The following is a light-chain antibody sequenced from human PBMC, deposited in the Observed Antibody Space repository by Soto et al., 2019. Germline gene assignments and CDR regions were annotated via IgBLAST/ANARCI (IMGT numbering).Light chain of an antibody. J-gene: IGKJ4*01. CDR2: DAS. V-gene: IGKV3-11*01. CDR1: QSVSSS. Sequence: EIVLTQSPVTLSLSPGERATLSCRASQSVSSSLAWYQQKPGQAPRLLIYDASNRATGIPARFSGSGSETDFNLTVSSLEPGDFAVYYCQQRSNWPLSFGGGTKVEIK. CDR3: QQRSNWPLS.